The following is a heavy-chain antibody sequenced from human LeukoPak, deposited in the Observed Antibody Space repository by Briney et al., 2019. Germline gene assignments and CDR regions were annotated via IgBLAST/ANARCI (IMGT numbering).Heavy chain of an antibody. CDR2: IYYSGST. CDR1: GGSISSSSYY. V-gene: IGHV4-39*07. J-gene: IGHJ3*02. D-gene: IGHD6-25*01. CDR3: ARDSYNSVTFDI. Sequence: SETLSLTCTVSGGSISSSSYYWGWIRQPPGKGLEWIGSIYYSGSTYYNPSLKSRFTISLDTSKNQFSLKLSSVTAADTAVYYCARDSYNSVTFDIWGQGAMVTVSS.